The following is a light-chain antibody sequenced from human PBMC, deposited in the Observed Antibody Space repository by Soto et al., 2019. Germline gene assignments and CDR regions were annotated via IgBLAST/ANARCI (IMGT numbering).Light chain of an antibody. J-gene: IGKJ1*01. CDR3: QQYGSSPGT. CDR1: QSVSSNY. Sequence: EVVLTQSPGTLYLSPGERATLSCRASQSVSSNYLAWYQQKPGQAPRLLIYGASSRATGIPVRFSGSGSGTDFTLTISRLEPEDFVVYYCQQYGSSPGTFGQGTKVEVK. V-gene: IGKV3-20*01. CDR2: GAS.